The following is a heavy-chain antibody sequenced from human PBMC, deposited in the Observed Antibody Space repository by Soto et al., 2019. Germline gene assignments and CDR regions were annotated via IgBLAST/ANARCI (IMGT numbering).Heavy chain of an antibody. J-gene: IGHJ5*02. CDR1: GFTFSSYG. V-gene: IGHV3-33*01. Sequence: GGSLRLSCAASGFTFSSYGMHWVRQAPGKGLEWVAVIWYDGSNKYYADSVKGRFTISRDNSKNTLYLQMNSLRAEDTAVYYCARDRVPMVRGVIWFDPWGQGTLVTVSS. D-gene: IGHD3-10*01. CDR2: IWYDGSNK. CDR3: ARDRVPMVRGVIWFDP.